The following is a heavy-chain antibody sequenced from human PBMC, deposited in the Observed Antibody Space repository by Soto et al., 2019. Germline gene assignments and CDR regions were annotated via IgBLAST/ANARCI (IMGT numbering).Heavy chain of an antibody. CDR3: AKSWSGSHGAFDM. CDR2: ISYDGSNQ. D-gene: IGHD2-8*02. Sequence: QVQLVESGGGVVQPGRSLRLSCAASGFIFSTYGMHWVRPAPRKGLEWVAVISYDGSNQYYEDSVKGRFTISRDNSKNTLYLQMNSLRVEDTAVYYCAKSWSGSHGAFDMWGQGTMVTVSA. V-gene: IGHV3-30*18. J-gene: IGHJ3*02. CDR1: GFIFSTYG.